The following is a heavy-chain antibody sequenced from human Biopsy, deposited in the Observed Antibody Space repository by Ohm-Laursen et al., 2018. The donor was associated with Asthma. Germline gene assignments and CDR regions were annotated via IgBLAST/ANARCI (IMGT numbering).Heavy chain of an antibody. Sequence: SLRLSCSASGFTFSSYSMNWVRQAPGKGLEWVSYISSSSSTIYYADSVKGRFTISRDNAKNSLYLQMNSLRAEDTAVYYCAKDTEGRYDFWSGLSYNYYGMDVWGQGTLVTVSS. J-gene: IGHJ6*02. D-gene: IGHD3-3*01. V-gene: IGHV3-48*01. CDR3: AKDTEGRYDFWSGLSYNYYGMDV. CDR2: ISSSSSTI. CDR1: GFTFSSYS.